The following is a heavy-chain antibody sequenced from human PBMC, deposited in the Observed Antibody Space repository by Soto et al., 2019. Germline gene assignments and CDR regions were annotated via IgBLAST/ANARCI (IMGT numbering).Heavy chain of an antibody. CDR1: GFTFSSYW. V-gene: IGHV3-74*01. Sequence: GGSLRLSCAASGFTFSSYWMHWVRQAPGKGLVWVSRINSDGSSTSYADSVKGRFTISRDNAKNTLYLQMNSLRAEDRAVYYCARDGVRYFDWSQGDYYYYGMDVWGQGTTVTVAS. CDR2: INSDGSST. CDR3: ARDGVRYFDWSQGDYYYYGMDV. D-gene: IGHD3-9*01. J-gene: IGHJ6*02.